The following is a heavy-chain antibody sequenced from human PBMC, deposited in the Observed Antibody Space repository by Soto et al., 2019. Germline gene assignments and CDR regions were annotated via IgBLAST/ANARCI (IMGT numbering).Heavy chain of an antibody. CDR3: ARGARGTSASGFDY. Sequence: QVQLQESGPGLVKPSETLSLTCTVSGGSISDYFWNWIRQPAGKGLEWLGRVYSSESAIYNPSLKSRNTMSGHTSRNQVSLKVDSVTAAGAAGYFCARGARGTSASGFDYWGQGTLVTVSS. CDR2: VYSSESA. CDR1: GGSISDYF. J-gene: IGHJ4*02. V-gene: IGHV4-4*07. D-gene: IGHD2-2*01.